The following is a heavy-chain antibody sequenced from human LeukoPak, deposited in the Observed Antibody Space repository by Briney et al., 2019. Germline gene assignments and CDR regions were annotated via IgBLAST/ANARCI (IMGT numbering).Heavy chain of an antibody. Sequence: GESLKISCKGSGYSFTSYWIGWVRQMPGKGLEWMGIIYPGDSDTRYSPSFQGQVTISADKSISTAYLQWSSLKASDTAMYCCARQGRYCSSTSCYLDYWGQGTLVTVSS. CDR1: GYSFTSYW. V-gene: IGHV5-51*01. CDR2: IYPGDSDT. CDR3: ARQGRYCSSTSCYLDY. D-gene: IGHD2-2*01. J-gene: IGHJ4*02.